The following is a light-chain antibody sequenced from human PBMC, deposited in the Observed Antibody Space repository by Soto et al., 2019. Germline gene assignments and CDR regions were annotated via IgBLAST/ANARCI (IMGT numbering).Light chain of an antibody. Sequence: QSVLTQPRSVSGSPGQSVTISCTGTSSDVGGYNCVSWYQQHPGKAPQLMIYDVTQRPSGVPDRFSGSKSGTSASLAITGLQAEDEADYYCQSYDSSLSGSEVFGTGTKVTVL. V-gene: IGLV2-11*01. CDR1: SSDVGGYNC. CDR2: DVT. J-gene: IGLJ1*01. CDR3: QSYDSSLSGSEV.